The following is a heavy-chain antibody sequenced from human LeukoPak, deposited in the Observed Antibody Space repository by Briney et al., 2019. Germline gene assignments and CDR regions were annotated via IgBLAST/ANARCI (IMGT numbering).Heavy chain of an antibody. CDR1: GFTFSFYM. CDR3: AREGAAMVPFDY. CDR2: ISTSSSHI. V-gene: IGHV3-21*01. Sequence: GGSLRLSCTASGFTFSFYMMNWVRQAPGKGLEWVSSISTSSSHIYYADSLKGRFTVSRDNAKNSLYLQMNNLRAEDTAVFYCAREGAAMVPFDYWGQGTLVAVSS. D-gene: IGHD5-18*01. J-gene: IGHJ4*02.